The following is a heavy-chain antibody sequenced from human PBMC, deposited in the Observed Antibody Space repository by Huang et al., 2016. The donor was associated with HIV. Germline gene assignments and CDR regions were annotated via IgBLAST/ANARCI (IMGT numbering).Heavy chain of an antibody. Sequence: VLLVQSVAEVKKPGASVKVSCTTFGYSFIDYDINWVRRAPGQGSEGMVGRSPESGSTGYAQKFQDRVTFTRNTSSNTAYMEVSSLRSEDTAVYYCARGVRHQLIFNYWGRGTLVTVSS. D-gene: IGHD2-8*01. J-gene: IGHJ4*02. CDR3: ARGVRHQLIFNY. CDR2: RSPESGST. V-gene: IGHV1-8*03. CDR1: GYSFIDYD.